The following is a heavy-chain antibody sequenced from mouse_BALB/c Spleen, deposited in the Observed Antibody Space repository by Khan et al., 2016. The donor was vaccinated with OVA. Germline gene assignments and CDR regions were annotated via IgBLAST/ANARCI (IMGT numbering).Heavy chain of an antibody. D-gene: IGHD1-1*01. Sequence: VELVESGPGLVAPSQTLSITCTVSGFSLTNYGVHWVRQPPGKGLEWLGVIWAGGSTNHNSALMSRLSISKDDSKSQVFFTMNSLQTDDTAIYYCARAFYYGAWFAYWGQGTLVTVSA. CDR2: IWAGGST. CDR1: GFSLTNYG. J-gene: IGHJ3*01. V-gene: IGHV2-9*02. CDR3: ARAFYYGAWFAY.